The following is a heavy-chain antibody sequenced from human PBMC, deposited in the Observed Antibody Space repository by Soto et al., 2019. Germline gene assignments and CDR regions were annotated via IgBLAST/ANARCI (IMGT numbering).Heavy chain of an antibody. D-gene: IGHD6-6*01. J-gene: IGHJ4*02. CDR2: IIPIFGTA. Sequence: QVQLVQSGAEVKKPGSSVKVSCKASGGTFSSYAISWVRQAPGQGLEWMGGIIPIFGTANYAQKFQGRGTNTADESTSPAYMELSSLRSEDTAVYYCASAEGYSSSYYFDYWGQGALVTVSS. CDR1: GGTFSSYA. V-gene: IGHV1-69*01. CDR3: ASAEGYSSSYYFDY.